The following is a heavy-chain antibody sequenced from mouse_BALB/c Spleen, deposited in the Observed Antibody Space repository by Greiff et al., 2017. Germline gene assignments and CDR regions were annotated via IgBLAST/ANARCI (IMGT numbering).Heavy chain of an antibody. CDR3: ARGGGNYVGYYFDY. V-gene: IGHV1-9*01. CDR1: GYTFSSYW. J-gene: IGHJ2*01. Sequence: QVQLKQSGAELMKPGASVKISCKATGYTFSSYWIEWVKQRPGHGLEWIGEILPGSGSTNYNEKFKGKATFTADTSSNTAYMQLSSLTSEDSAVYYCARGGGNYVGYYFDYWGQGTTLTVSS. CDR2: ILPGSGST. D-gene: IGHD2-1*01.